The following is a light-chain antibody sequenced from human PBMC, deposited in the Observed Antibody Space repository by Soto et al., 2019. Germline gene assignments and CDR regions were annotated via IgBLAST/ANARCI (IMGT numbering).Light chain of an antibody. CDR2: GAS. V-gene: IGKV3-20*01. J-gene: IGKJ1*01. CDR3: QQYGSSPLT. Sequence: EIVLTQSPGTLSLSPGERAALSCRASQSVTRTYLAWYQQRPGQAPRLLIYGASSRATGIPDRFSGSGSGTDVSLSISRLEPEDFAVYYCQQYGSSPLTFGQVTKVGIK. CDR1: QSVTRTY.